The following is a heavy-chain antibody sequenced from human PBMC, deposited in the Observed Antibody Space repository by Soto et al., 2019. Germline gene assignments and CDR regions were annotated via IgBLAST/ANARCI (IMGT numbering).Heavy chain of an antibody. Sequence: GASVKVSCKASGYTFTSYAMHWVRQAPGQRLEWMGWINAGNGNTKYSQKFQGRVTITRDTSASTAYMELRSLRSDDTAVYYCARAVGASYYFDYWGQGTLVTVSS. CDR1: GYTFTSYA. CDR3: ARAVGASYYFDY. D-gene: IGHD1-26*01. CDR2: INAGNGNT. V-gene: IGHV1-3*01. J-gene: IGHJ4*02.